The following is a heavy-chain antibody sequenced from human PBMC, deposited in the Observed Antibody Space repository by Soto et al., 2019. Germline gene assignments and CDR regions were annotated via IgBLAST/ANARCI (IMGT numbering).Heavy chain of an antibody. V-gene: IGHV1-18*01. CDR1: GYAFTTYG. D-gene: IGHD1-1*01. CDR3: ARGRYGDY. J-gene: IGHJ4*01. Sequence: QVHLVQSGAEVKKPGASVKVSCKGSGYAFTTYGITWVRQAPGQGLEWMGWISAHNGNTNYAQKRQGRVTVTRDTSTSTAYMELRSLRSEDTAVYYCARGRYGDYWGHGALVTVSS. CDR2: ISAHNGNT.